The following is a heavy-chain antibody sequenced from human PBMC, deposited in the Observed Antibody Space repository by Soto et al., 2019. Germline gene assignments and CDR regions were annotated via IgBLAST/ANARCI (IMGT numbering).Heavy chain of an antibody. D-gene: IGHD3-3*01. V-gene: IGHV3-23*01. Sequence: GGSLRLSCAASGFTFSSYAMSWVRQAPGKGLEWVSAISGSGGSTYYADSVKGRFTISRDNSKNTLYLQMNSLRAEDTAVYYCARVRYDFWSGYFLDYWGQGTLVTVSS. CDR3: ARVRYDFWSGYFLDY. CDR2: ISGSGGST. CDR1: GFTFSSYA. J-gene: IGHJ4*02.